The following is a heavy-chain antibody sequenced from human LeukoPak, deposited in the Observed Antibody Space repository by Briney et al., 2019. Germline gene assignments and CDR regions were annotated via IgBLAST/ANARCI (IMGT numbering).Heavy chain of an antibody. CDR1: GFTFSSYA. Sequence: PGGSLRLSCAASGFTFSSYAMSWVRQAPGKGLEWVSGISVSGVSTYYADSVKGRFTISRDNSKNTLYLQMNSLRAEDTALYYGARDPYGDYVFDYWGQGTLVTVSS. D-gene: IGHD4-17*01. CDR2: ISVSGVST. V-gene: IGHV3-23*01. CDR3: ARDPYGDYVFDY. J-gene: IGHJ4*02.